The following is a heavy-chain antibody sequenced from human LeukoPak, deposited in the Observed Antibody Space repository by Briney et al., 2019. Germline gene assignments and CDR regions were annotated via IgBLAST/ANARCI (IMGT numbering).Heavy chain of an antibody. D-gene: IGHD3-22*01. CDR1: GGSISSYY. Sequence: PSETLSLTCTVSGGSISSYYWSWIRQPPGKGLEWIGYIYYSGSTNYNPSLKSRVTISVDTSKNQFSLKLSSVTAADTAVYYCARGRWRYDSSGYYYDYWGQGTLVTVSS. V-gene: IGHV4-59*01. CDR2: IYYSGST. CDR3: ARGRWRYDSSGYYYDY. J-gene: IGHJ4*02.